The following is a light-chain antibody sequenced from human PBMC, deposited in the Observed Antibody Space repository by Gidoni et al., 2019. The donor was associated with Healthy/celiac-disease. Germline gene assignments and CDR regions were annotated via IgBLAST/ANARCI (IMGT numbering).Light chain of an antibody. V-gene: IGLV3-1*01. CDR2: QDS. CDR3: QAWDSSTGVV. Sequence: SYELTQPPSVSVSPGQTASIPCPGDKLGDKYACWYHQKPGQSPVLVLYQDSKRPSGIPERFSGSNSGNTATLTISGTQAMAEADYYCQAWDSSTGVVFGGGTKLTVL. J-gene: IGLJ2*01. CDR1: KLGDKY.